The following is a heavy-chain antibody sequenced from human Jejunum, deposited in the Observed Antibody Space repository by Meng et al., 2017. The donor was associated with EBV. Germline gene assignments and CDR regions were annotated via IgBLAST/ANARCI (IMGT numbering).Heavy chain of an antibody. Sequence: QVHLVQSGADVKKPGASVKVSCKVSGYTYSSYGISWVRQAPGQGLEWMGWISAYNANTNYAQNFQGRVTLTTDTSTNTAYMDLRSLTSDDTALYYCASGGVVVSGSYYFDYWGQGTLVTVSS. CDR2: ISAYNANT. D-gene: IGHD2-21*02. CDR1: GYTYSSYG. V-gene: IGHV1-18*01. J-gene: IGHJ4*02. CDR3: ASGGVVVSGSYYFDY.